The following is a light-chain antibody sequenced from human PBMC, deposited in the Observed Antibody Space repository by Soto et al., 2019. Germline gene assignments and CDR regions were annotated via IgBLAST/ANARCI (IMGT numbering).Light chain of an antibody. CDR2: KAS. J-gene: IGKJ4*01. V-gene: IGKV1-5*03. CDR1: QSISSW. Sequence: QMTQSPSTLSASVGDRVTITCRVSQSISSWLAWYQQKPGKAPKLLIYKASTLESGVPSRFSGSGSGTEFTLTISSLQPDDFATYYCQQYNSVSLLTFGGGTKVDIK. CDR3: QQYNSVSLLT.